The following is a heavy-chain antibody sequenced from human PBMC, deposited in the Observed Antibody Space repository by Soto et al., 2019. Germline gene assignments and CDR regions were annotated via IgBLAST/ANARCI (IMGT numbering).Heavy chain of an antibody. J-gene: IGHJ3*02. CDR2: IVPIFRTA. Sequence: QVQLVQSGAEVKKPGSSVKVACKVSGDTFSNYVINWVRQAPGQGLEWMGAIVPIFRTANYAQKFQGRVTITADEFSFTAYMERSGLRSDDTATYYCARETSAPGTFREDASDIWGQGTLVTVSS. CDR3: ARETSAPGTFREDASDI. D-gene: IGHD6-13*01. V-gene: IGHV1-69*12. CDR1: GDTFSNYV.